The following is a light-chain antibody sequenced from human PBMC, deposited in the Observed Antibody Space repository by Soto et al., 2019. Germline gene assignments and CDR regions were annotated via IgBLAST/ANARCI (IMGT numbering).Light chain of an antibody. J-gene: IGKJ1*01. CDR2: DAS. V-gene: IGKV1-5*01. CDR3: QQYSSFPWT. Sequence: DIQMTQSPSTLPASVGDRVTITCRASQSISNWLAWYQQKPGKAPKLLIYDASSLESGVPPRFSGSGSGTEFTLTISSLQPDDFATYYCQQYSSFPWTFGQGTKVDIK. CDR1: QSISNW.